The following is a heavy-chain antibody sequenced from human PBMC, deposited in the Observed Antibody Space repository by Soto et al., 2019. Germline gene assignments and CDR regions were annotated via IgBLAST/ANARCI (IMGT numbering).Heavy chain of an antibody. CDR1: GGSFKSGSYY. CDR2: VYYTGRT. V-gene: IGHV4-61*01. D-gene: IGHD3-3*01. J-gene: IGHJ5*02. Sequence: PSETLSLTCTVSGGSFKSGSYYWSWVRQPPGKGLEWIGYVYYTGRTSYSPSLKSRVTISVDTSKNQFSLKLSSVTAADTAVYYCARGQVFGVHNWFDPWGQGTLVTVSS. CDR3: ARGQVFGVHNWFDP.